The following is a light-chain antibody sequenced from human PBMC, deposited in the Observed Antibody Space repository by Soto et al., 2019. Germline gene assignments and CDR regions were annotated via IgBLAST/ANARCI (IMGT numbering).Light chain of an antibody. CDR2: DVS. Sequence: DIKMTQSPSTLSASVGDRVTITCRASQSISNWLVWYQQKPGKAPKLLIYDVSSLESGVPSRFSGSGSGTEFTLTISSLQPDDFATYYCQQYNSYPWTFGQGTKVDNK. CDR3: QQYNSYPWT. CDR1: QSISNW. J-gene: IGKJ1*01. V-gene: IGKV1-5*01.